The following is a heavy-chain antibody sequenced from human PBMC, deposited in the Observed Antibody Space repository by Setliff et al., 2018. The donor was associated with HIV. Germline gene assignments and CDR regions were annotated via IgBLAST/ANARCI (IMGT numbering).Heavy chain of an antibody. V-gene: IGHV4-59*08. CDR2: IYNGGIT. Sequence: SETLSLTCTVSGDPITNDYWTWIRQPPGKGLEWVGYIYNGGITSYNPSLKSRVTISADASKNQFSLKLKSVTAADTAVYFCARHSPSDSWGQGTLVTVSS. CDR3: ARHSPSDS. CDR1: GDPITNDY. J-gene: IGHJ5*01.